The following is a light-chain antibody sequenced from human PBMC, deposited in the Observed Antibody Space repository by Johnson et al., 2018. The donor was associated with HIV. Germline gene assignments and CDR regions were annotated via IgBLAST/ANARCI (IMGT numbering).Light chain of an antibody. CDR3: GTWDNSLSANV. CDR2: ENN. Sequence: QAVLTQPPSVSAAPGQKVTISCSGSSSDMGNNYVSWYQHLPGTAPKLLIYENNNRPSGIPYRFSGSKSGTSATLGITGLQTGDEADYYCGTWDNSLSANVFGTGTKVTVL. V-gene: IGLV1-51*02. CDR1: SSDMGNNY. J-gene: IGLJ1*01.